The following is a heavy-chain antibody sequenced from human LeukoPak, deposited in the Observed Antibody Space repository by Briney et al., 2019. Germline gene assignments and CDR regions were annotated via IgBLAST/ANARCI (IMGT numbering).Heavy chain of an antibody. V-gene: IGHV4-34*01. J-gene: IGHJ4*02. D-gene: IGHD4-17*01. Sequence: PSETLSLTCAVYGGSFSGYYWSWIRQPPGKGLEWIGEINHSGSTNYNPSLKSRVTISVDTSKNQFSLKLSSVTAADTAVYYCARLHGDYDNFDYWGQGTLVTVSS. CDR1: GGSFSGYY. CDR2: INHSGST. CDR3: ARLHGDYDNFDY.